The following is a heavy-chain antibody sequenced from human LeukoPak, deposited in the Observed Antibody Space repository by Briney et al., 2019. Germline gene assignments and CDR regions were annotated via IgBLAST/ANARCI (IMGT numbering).Heavy chain of an antibody. J-gene: IGHJ4*02. CDR1: GFTFSSYA. D-gene: IGHD3-16*01. Sequence: AGGSLRLSCAASGFTFSSYAMSWVRQAPGKGLEWVSAISGSGGSTYYADSVKGRFTISRDNSKNTLYLQMNSPRAEDTAVYYCAKVPLAYTYYFDYWGQGTLVTVSS. CDR2: ISGSGGST. CDR3: AKVPLAYTYYFDY. V-gene: IGHV3-23*01.